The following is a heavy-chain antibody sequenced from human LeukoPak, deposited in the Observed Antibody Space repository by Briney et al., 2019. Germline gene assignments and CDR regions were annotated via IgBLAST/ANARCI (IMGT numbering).Heavy chain of an antibody. CDR1: GFTFNSYA. J-gene: IGHJ4*02. CDR3: ASLTIYGGPPHFDY. Sequence: GGSLRLSCAASGFTFNSYAMSWVRQAPGKGLEWVSAISGSGGSTYYADSVKGRFTISRDNSKNTLYLQMNSLRAEDTAVYYCASLTIYGGPPHFDYWGQGTLVTVSS. D-gene: IGHD5-12*01. V-gene: IGHV3-23*01. CDR2: ISGSGGST.